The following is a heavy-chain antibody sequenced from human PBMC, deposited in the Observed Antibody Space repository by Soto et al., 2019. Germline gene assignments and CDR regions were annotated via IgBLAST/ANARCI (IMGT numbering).Heavy chain of an antibody. CDR3: ARSTAPYCTNGVCYKYYYYYGMDV. D-gene: IGHD2-8*01. J-gene: IGHJ6*02. CDR2: IYYSGST. V-gene: IGHV4-59*01. CDR1: GGSISSYY. Sequence: PSETLSLTCTVSGGSISSYYWSWIRQPPGKGLEWIGYIYYSGSTNYNPSLKSRVTISVDTSKNQFSLKLSSVTAADTAVYYCARSTAPYCTNGVCYKYYYYYGMDVWGQGTTVTVS.